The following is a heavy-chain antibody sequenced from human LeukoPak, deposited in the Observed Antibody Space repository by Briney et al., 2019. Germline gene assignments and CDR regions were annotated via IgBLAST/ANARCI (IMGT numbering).Heavy chain of an antibody. CDR1: RGSISSGSYY. J-gene: IGHJ6*03. V-gene: IGHV4-61*02. D-gene: IGHD1-1*01. CDR3: ARGGTDYYYMDV. Sequence: SETLSLTRTVSRGSISSGSYYWSWIRQPAGKGLEWIGRIYISGDTNYNPSLKSRVTISVDTSKNQFSLKLSSVTAADTAVYYCARGGTDYYYMDVWGKGTTVTVSS. CDR2: IYISGDT.